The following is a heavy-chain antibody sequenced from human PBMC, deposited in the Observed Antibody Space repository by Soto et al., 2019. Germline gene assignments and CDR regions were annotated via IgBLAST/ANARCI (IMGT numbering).Heavy chain of an antibody. J-gene: IGHJ4*02. D-gene: IGHD6-13*01. V-gene: IGHV3-30*18. CDR2: ISYDGSNK. CDR3: ANDREVAVAAASPGPYYFAY. Sequence: QVQLVESGGGVVQPGRSLRLSCAASGFTFSSYGMHWVSQAPGKGLEWVAVISYDGSNKYYADSVKGRFTISRDNSKNSLYLQMNSLRPEDAAVYYCANDREVAVAAASPGPYYFAYWGQGTLVTVSS. CDR1: GFTFSSYG.